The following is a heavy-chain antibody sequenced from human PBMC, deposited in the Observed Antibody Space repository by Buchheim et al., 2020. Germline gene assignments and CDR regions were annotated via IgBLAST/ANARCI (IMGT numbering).Heavy chain of an antibody. Sequence: QLQLQESGPGLVKPSETLSLTCTVPGASISSSIYYWGWIRQPPGKGLEWIWSIYYIGSTSYNPSLKSRLTISVDTSKNQFSLKLSSVTAADTAVYYCASRWELPPFDYWGQGTL. CDR3: ASRWELPPFDY. J-gene: IGHJ4*02. V-gene: IGHV4-39*01. CDR1: GASISSSIYY. D-gene: IGHD1-26*01. CDR2: IYYIGST.